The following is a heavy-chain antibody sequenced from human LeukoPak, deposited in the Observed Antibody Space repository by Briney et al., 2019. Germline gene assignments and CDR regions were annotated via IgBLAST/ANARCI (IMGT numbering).Heavy chain of an antibody. Sequence: KAGGSLRLSCAASGFTFSSYSMNWVRQAPGKGLEWVSSISSSSSYIYYVDSVKGRFTISRDNAKNSLYLQMNSLRAEDTAVYYCARAGVPNQYYFDYWGQGTLVTVSS. V-gene: IGHV3-21*01. J-gene: IGHJ4*02. D-gene: IGHD7-27*01. CDR2: ISSSSSYI. CDR1: GFTFSSYS. CDR3: ARAGVPNQYYFDY.